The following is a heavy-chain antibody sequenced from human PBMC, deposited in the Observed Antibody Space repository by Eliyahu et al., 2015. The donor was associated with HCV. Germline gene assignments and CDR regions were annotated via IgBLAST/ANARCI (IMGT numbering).Heavy chain of an antibody. Sequence: EGQLVESGGHLERPGRSLTLTCXASGFTFEDYGMHWVRQSPGKGLEWLAGISWNGGIIDYADSVKRRFTISRDNDRKSLYLELRRLEVEDSALYYCAKGMLELVTAITPFDLWGQGTPLTVSS. CDR2: ISWNGGII. J-gene: IGHJ4*02. D-gene: IGHD2-21*02. V-gene: IGHV3-9*01. CDR3: AKGMLELVTAITPFDL. CDR1: GFTFEDYG.